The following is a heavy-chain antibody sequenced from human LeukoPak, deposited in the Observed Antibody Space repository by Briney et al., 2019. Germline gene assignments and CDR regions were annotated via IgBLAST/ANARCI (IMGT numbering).Heavy chain of an antibody. CDR2: IQYDGSNQ. CDR1: GFTFSDYG. CDR3: ARDPYVSYYYGSGSGY. V-gene: IGHV3-30*02. D-gene: IGHD3-10*01. Sequence: GGSLRLSCAASGFTFSDYGMHWVRQAPGKGLEWVAFIQYDGSNQFYADSVKGRFTISRDNGKNTLYLQMNSLRAEDTAVYYCARDPYVSYYYGSGSGYWGQGTLVTVSS. J-gene: IGHJ4*02.